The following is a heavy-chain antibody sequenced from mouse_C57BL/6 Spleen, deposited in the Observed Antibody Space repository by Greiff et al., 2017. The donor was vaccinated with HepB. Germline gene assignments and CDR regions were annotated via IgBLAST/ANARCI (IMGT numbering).Heavy chain of an antibody. V-gene: IGHV1-81*01. CDR1: GYTFTSYG. Sequence: QVQLKESGAELARPGASVKLSCKASGYTFTSYGISWVKQRTGQGLEWIGEIYPRSGNTYYNEKFKGKATLTADKSSSTAYMELRSLTSEDSAVYFCASLITTGFDYWGQGTTLTVSS. D-gene: IGHD1-1*01. J-gene: IGHJ2*01. CDR3: ASLITTGFDY. CDR2: IYPRSGNT.